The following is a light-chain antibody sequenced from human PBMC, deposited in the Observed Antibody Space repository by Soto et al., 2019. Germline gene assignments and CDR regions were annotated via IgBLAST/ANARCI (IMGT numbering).Light chain of an antibody. V-gene: IGKV3-20*01. J-gene: IGKJ1*01. Sequence: EIVLTQSPGTLSLSPGDRATLSCRASQSVTNNYLAWFRQRPGQAPRLLIYSASRRAAGIPDRFSGSGSGTDFTLAISGLEPEDFAVYYCQQYASSPRTFGQGTTVEIK. CDR2: SAS. CDR3: QQYASSPRT. CDR1: QSVTNNY.